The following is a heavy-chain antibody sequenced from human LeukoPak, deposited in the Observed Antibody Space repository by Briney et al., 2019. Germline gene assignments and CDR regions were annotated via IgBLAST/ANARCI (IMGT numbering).Heavy chain of an antibody. Sequence: GGSLRLSCAASGFTFSSYGMHWVRQAPSKGLEWVAVISYDGSNKYYADSVKGRFTISRDNSKNTLYLQMNSLRAEDTAVYYCAKDSPLTGAGYYYYYYGMDVWGKGTTVTVSS. V-gene: IGHV3-30*18. CDR3: AKDSPLTGAGYYYYYYGMDV. J-gene: IGHJ6*04. CDR2: ISYDGSNK. D-gene: IGHD1-14*01. CDR1: GFTFSSYG.